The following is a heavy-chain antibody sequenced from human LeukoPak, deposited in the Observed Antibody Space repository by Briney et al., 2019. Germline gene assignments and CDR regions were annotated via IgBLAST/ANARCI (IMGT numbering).Heavy chain of an antibody. D-gene: IGHD3-10*01. CDR1: GFTFSSYG. CDR2: IRYDGSNK. CDR3: AKLGFGEPIGDY. V-gene: IGHV3-30*02. Sequence: GGSLRLSCAASGFTFSSYGVHWVRQAPGKGLEWVAFIRYDGSNKYYADSVKGRFTISRDNSKNTLYLQMNSLRAEDTAVYYCAKLGFGEPIGDYWGQGTLVTVSS. J-gene: IGHJ4*02.